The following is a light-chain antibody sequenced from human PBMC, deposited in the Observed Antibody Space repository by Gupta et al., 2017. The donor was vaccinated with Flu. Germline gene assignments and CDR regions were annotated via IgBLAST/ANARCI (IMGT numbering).Light chain of an antibody. CDR2: AAS. Sequence: DIQMTQSPSSLSASVGDSVTITCRASQSISSYLNWYQQKPGKAPRLLIHAASSLQSGVPSRFSGSGTGTDFTLTISSLQPEDFATYSCQQSYSTPYTFGQGTKMEIK. V-gene: IGKV1-39*01. J-gene: IGKJ2*01. CDR1: QSISSY. CDR3: QQSYSTPYT.